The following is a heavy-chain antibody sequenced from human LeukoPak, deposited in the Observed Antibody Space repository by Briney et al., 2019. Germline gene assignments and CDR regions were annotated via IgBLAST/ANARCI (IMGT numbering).Heavy chain of an antibody. D-gene: IGHD1-26*01. CDR3: ARETSGSYYGQQYYYYYMDV. CDR1: GFTFSSYW. J-gene: IGHJ6*03. CDR2: IKQDGSEK. V-gene: IGHV3-7*01. Sequence: GGSLILSCAASGFTFSSYWMSWVRQAPGKGLEWVANIKQDGSEKYYVDSVKGRFTISRDNAKNSLYLQMNSLRAEDTAVYYCARETSGSYYGQQYYYYYMDVWGKGTTVTVSS.